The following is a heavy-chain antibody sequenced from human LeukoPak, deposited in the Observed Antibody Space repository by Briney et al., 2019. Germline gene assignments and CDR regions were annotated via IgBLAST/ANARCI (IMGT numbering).Heavy chain of an antibody. D-gene: IGHD3-3*01. CDR1: GFTFSSYA. Sequence: GGSLRLSCAAPGFTFSSYAMSWVRQAPGKGLEWVSAISGSGGSTYYADSVKGRFTISRDNSKNTLYLQMNSLRAEDTAVYYCASDTPYDFWSGYRPLTFDYWGQGTLVTVSS. CDR2: ISGSGGST. V-gene: IGHV3-23*01. CDR3: ASDTPYDFWSGYRPLTFDY. J-gene: IGHJ4*02.